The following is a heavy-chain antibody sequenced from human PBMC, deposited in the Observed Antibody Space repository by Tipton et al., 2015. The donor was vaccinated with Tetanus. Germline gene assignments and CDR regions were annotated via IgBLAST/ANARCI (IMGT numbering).Heavy chain of an antibody. Sequence: RSLRLSCAASGFTFSNFGMHWVRQAPGKGLEWVAVVWYDGNMKYSADSVKGRFTISRDNAKNSLYLQMNSLRAEDTAVYYCARDLRNYYDSSGYSDYWGQGTLVTVSS. J-gene: IGHJ4*02. D-gene: IGHD3-22*01. V-gene: IGHV3-33*01. CDR3: ARDLRNYYDSSGYSDY. CDR2: VWYDGNMK. CDR1: GFTFSNFG.